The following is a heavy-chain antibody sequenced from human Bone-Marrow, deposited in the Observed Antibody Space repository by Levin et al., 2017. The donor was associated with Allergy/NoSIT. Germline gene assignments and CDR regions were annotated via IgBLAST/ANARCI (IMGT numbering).Heavy chain of an antibody. D-gene: IGHD5-12*01. J-gene: IGHJ6*02. CDR3: AREVAYDGPSDYSGMDV. Sequence: SETRSLTCTVSGGSISSSSYYWGWIRQPPGKGLEWIGTIYYSGSTYYNPSLKSRVTISIDMSKNQFSLKLSSVTAADTAVYYCAREVAYDGPSDYSGMDVWGQGTTVTVSS. CDR2: IYYSGST. CDR1: GGSISSSSYY. V-gene: IGHV4-39*07.